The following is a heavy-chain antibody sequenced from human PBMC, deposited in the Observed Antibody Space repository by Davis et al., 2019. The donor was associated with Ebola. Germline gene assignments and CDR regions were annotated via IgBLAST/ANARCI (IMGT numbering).Heavy chain of an antibody. D-gene: IGHD3-10*01. CDR1: GFTFSSYA. J-gene: IGHJ4*02. CDR3: AKVKYYGSGTLSDRGYFDY. CDR2: ISGSGGST. V-gene: IGHV3-23*01. Sequence: GESLKISCAASGFTFSSYAMSWVRQAPGKGLEWVSAISGSGGSTYYADSVKGRFTISRDNSKNTLYLQMNSLRAEDTAVYYCAKVKYYGSGTLSDRGYFDYWGQGTLVTVSS.